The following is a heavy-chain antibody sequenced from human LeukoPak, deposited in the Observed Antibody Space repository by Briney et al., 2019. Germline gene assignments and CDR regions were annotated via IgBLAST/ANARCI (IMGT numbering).Heavy chain of an antibody. Sequence: PSETLSLTCTVSGGSISSSSYYWGWIRQPPGKGLEWIGSIYYSGSTYCNPSLKSRVTISVDTSKNQFSLKLSSVTAADTAVYYSARRYYYDSSGYPGYFDYWGQGTLVTVSS. D-gene: IGHD3-22*01. CDR1: GGSISSSSYY. V-gene: IGHV4-39*01. CDR2: IYYSGST. CDR3: ARRYYYDSSGYPGYFDY. J-gene: IGHJ4*02.